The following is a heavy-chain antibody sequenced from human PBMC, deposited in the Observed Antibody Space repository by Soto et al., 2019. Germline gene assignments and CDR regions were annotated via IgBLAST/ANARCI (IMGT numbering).Heavy chain of an antibody. CDR3: ARVHVMVVAGSTFDY. CDR2: IYHGGTT. J-gene: IGHJ4*01. V-gene: IGHV4-38-2*02. D-gene: IGHD6-19*01. CDR1: GYSISSVSY. Sequence: LPCTVSGYSISSVSYWAWIRQPPGKGPEWISSIYHGGTTFYNPSLKSRITISVDTSNNQFSLKLTSVTAADTAVYYCARVHVMVVAGSTFDYWGHGTLVTVSS.